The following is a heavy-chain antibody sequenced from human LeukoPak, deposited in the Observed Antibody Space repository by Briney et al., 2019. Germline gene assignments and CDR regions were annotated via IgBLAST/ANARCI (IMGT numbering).Heavy chain of an antibody. Sequence: RPGGSLRLSCAASGFTFSSYWMSWVRQAPGKGLEWVANIKQDGSEKYYVDSVKGRFTISRDNAKNSLYLQMNSLRAEDTAVYYCARGTLYCYDSSGYRFGHWGQRTLVTVPP. CDR3: ARGTLYCYDSSGYRFGH. J-gene: IGHJ4*02. CDR1: GFTFSSYW. D-gene: IGHD3-22*01. V-gene: IGHV3-7*01. CDR2: IKQDGSEK.